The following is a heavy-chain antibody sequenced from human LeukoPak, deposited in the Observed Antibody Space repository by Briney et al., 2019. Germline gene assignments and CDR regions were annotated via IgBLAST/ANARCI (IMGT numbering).Heavy chain of an antibody. V-gene: IGHV1-8*03. Sequence: GASVKVSCTASGYTFTSYDINWVRQATGQGLEWMAWMNPNSGNTSYAQKFQGRVTITRNTSISTAYMELSSLRSEDTAVYYCARSPRATTGGYYYYYMDVWGKGTTVTVSS. J-gene: IGHJ6*03. CDR3: ARSPRATTGGYYYYYMDV. CDR2: MNPNSGNT. D-gene: IGHD1-26*01. CDR1: GYTFTSYD.